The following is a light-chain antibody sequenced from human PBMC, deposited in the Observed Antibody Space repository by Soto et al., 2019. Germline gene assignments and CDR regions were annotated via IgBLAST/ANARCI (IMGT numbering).Light chain of an antibody. J-gene: IGLJ1*01. CDR2: EVS. Sequence: QSVLTQPASVSGSPGQSITISCTGTSSDVGSYNLVSWYQQHPGKAPKLMTYEVSKRPSGVSNRFSGSKSGNTASLTISGFQAGDEADYSGGSNAGSSTYVFGTGTKVTVL. CDR1: SSDVGSYNL. V-gene: IGLV2-23*02. CDR3: GSNAGSSTYV.